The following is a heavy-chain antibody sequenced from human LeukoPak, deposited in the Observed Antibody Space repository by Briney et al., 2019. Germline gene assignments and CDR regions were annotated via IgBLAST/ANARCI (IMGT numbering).Heavy chain of an antibody. CDR3: ARDPYSGSYSAYYYYYMDV. CDR2: IKQDGSEK. D-gene: IGHD1-26*01. V-gene: IGHV3-7*01. Sequence: GGSLRLSCAASGFTFSRYSMNWVRQAPGKGLEWVANIKQDGSEKYYVDSVKGRFTISRDNAKNSLYLQMNSLRAEDTAVYYCARDPYSGSYSAYYYYYMDVWGKGTTVTVSS. CDR1: GFTFSRYS. J-gene: IGHJ6*03.